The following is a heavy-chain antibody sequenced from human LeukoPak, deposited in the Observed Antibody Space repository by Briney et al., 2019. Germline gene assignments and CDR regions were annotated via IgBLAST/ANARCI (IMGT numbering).Heavy chain of an antibody. V-gene: IGHV1-18*01. CDR2: ISAYNGNT. J-gene: IGHJ4*02. CDR3: ASPDFDY. Sequence: GASVKVSCKASGYTFTSYGISWVRQAPGQGLEWMGWISAYNGNTNYAQKFQGRVTITADESTSTAYMELSSLRSEDTAVYYCASPDFDYWGQGTLVTVSS. CDR1: GYTFTSYG.